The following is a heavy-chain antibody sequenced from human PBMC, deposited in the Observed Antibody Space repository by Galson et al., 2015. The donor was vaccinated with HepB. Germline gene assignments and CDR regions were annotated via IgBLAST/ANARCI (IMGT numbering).Heavy chain of an antibody. J-gene: IGHJ4*02. CDR2: ISYDGSNK. Sequence: SLRLSCAASGFTFSHYAMHWVRQAPGKGLEWVATISYDGSNKYYADPVRDRFTISRDNSKNTVSLQMNSLSPEATAVYYCARENSGTYYGYFDYWGQGTLVTVSS. D-gene: IGHD1-26*01. V-gene: IGHV3-30-3*01. CDR3: ARENSGTYYGYFDY. CDR1: GFTFSHYA.